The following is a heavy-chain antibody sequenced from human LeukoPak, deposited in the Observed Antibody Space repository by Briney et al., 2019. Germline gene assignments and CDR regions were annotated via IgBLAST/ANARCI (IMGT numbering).Heavy chain of an antibody. CDR3: AKDHRTYYDSSGTHLGY. CDR1: GFIFSDFG. J-gene: IGHJ4*02. D-gene: IGHD3-22*01. V-gene: IGHV3-30*02. CDR2: IRYDGSNK. Sequence: GGSLRLSCAASGFIFSDFGIHWVRQAPGKGLEWVAFIRYDGSNKYYADSVKGRFTISRDNSKNTLYLQMNSLRAEDTAVYYCAKDHRTYYDSSGTHLGYWGQGTLVTVSS.